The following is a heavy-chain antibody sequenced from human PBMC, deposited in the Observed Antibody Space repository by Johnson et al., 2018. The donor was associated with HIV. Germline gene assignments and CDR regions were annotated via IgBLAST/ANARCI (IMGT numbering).Heavy chain of an antibody. CDR3: SRDFNVAYYYDSSGFDAFDM. J-gene: IGHJ3*02. CDR2: ISSSGSTI. CDR1: GFTFSDYY. Sequence: QMLLVESGGGLVKPGGSLRLSCAASGFTFSDYYMSWIRQAPGKGLEWVSYISSSGSTIYYADSVKGRFTISRDNAKNSLYLQMNSLRAEDTAVYYCSRDFNVAYYYDSSGFDAFDMWGQGTLVTVPA. D-gene: IGHD3-22*01. V-gene: IGHV3-11*04.